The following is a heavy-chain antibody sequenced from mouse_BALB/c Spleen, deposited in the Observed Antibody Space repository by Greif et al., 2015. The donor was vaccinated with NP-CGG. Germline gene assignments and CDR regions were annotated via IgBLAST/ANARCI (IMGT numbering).Heavy chain of an antibody. Sequence: EVQVVESGGGLVRPGGSLRLSCATSGFTFTDYYMSWVRQPPGKALEWLGFIRNKANGYTTEYSASVKGRFTISRDNSQSILYLQMNTLRAEDSATYYCARDYGNYVRFAYWGQGTLVTVSA. D-gene: IGHD2-1*01. CDR1: GFTFTDYY. CDR2: IRNKANGYTT. CDR3: ARDYGNYVRFAY. V-gene: IGHV7-3*02. J-gene: IGHJ3*01.